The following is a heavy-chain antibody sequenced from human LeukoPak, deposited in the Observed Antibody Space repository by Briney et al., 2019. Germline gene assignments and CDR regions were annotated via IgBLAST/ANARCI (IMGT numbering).Heavy chain of an antibody. CDR1: GFTFDDYA. CDR2: ISWNSGSR. J-gene: IGHJ1*01. CDR3: ARGAIAAAGRYFQH. Sequence: GGSLRLSCAASGFTFDDYAMHWVRQAPGKGLEWVSGISWNSGSRGYADSVKGRFTISRDNAKNSLYLQMNSLRAEDTAVYYCARGAIAAAGRYFQHWGQGTLVTVSS. V-gene: IGHV3-9*01. D-gene: IGHD6-13*01.